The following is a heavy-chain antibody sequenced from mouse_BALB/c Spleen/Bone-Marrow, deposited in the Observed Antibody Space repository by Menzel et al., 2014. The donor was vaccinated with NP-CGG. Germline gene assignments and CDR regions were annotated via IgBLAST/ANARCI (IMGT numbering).Heavy chain of an antibody. D-gene: IGHD2-4*01. CDR1: GFNIKDTY. CDR2: IDPANGNT. CDR3: AGYDYGVYFDY. V-gene: IGHV14-3*02. J-gene: IGHJ2*01. Sequence: VQLQQSGAEVVKPGAPVKLSCTASGFNIKDTYMHWVKQRPEQGLEWIGRIDPANGNTKYDPKFQGKTTITADTSSNTAYLQLSSLTSEDTAVYYCAGYDYGVYFDYWGQGTTLTVSS.